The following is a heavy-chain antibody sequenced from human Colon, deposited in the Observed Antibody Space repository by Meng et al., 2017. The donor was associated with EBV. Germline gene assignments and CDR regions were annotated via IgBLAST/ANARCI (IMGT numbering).Heavy chain of an antibody. CDR2: IDDSGST. D-gene: IGHD1-26*01. J-gene: IGHJ4*02. CDR3: ARGKQDAWELLAY. CDR1: GVSISSNIR. V-gene: IGHV4-4*02. Sequence: VQVQESGPGLLKPSGTLSLTCGVSGVSISSNIRWTWVRQPPGKGLEWSGDIDDSGSTNYNPSLNSRISISLDKSKNHFSLKVNSVTAADTAVYYCARGKQDAWELLAYWGQGALVTVSS.